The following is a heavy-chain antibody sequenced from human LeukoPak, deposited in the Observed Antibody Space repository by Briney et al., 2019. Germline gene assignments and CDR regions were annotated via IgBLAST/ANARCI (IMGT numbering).Heavy chain of an antibody. CDR3: ARQRTFYYDVGWFDP. V-gene: IGHV4-59*08. CDR2: IYDSGST. Sequence: SETLSLTCTVSGGSISSYYWSWIRQSPGKGLEWIGYIYDSGSTNYNPSLKSRVTISVDTSKNQLSLKLSSVTAADTAVYYCARQRTFYYDVGWFDPWGQGTLVTVSS. J-gene: IGHJ5*02. CDR1: GGSISSYY. D-gene: IGHD3-22*01.